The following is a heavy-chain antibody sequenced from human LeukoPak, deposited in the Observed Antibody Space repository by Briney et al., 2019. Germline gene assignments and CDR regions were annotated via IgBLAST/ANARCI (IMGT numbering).Heavy chain of an antibody. Sequence: GESLKISCKGSGYSFTSYWIGWVRQMPGKGLEWMGIIYPGDSDTRYSPSFQGQVTISADKSISTAYLQWSSLKASDTAMYYCAIRARSRDYYDSSGGEDYWGQGTLVTVSS. J-gene: IGHJ4*02. CDR1: GYSFTSYW. CDR3: AIRARSRDYYDSSGGEDY. CDR2: IYPGDSDT. D-gene: IGHD3-22*01. V-gene: IGHV5-51*01.